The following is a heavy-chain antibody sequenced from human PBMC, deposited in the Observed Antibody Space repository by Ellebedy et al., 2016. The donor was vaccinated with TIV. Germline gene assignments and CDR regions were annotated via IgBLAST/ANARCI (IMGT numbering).Heavy chain of an antibody. V-gene: IGHV4-39*01. CDR3: ARRATILVGAIDY. CDR2: IYYSGST. Sequence: SETLSLXXTVSGGSISSSSYYWGWIRQPPGKGLEWIGSIYYSGSTYYNPSLKSRVTISVDTSKNQFSLKLSSVTAADTAVYYCARRATILVGAIDYWGQGTLVTVSS. D-gene: IGHD1-26*01. CDR1: GGSISSSSYY. J-gene: IGHJ4*02.